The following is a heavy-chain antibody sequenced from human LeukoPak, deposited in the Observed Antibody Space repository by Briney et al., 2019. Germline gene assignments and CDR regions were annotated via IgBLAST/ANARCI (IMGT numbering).Heavy chain of an antibody. V-gene: IGHV4-61*08. CDR3: AREAYSSTWRRCHFDY. Sequence: SETLSLTCTVSSGSIRGIKGYYWNWIRQPPGRGLEWIGFITYSGYTDHSPSLKGRVNISIDTSKNQFSLKLSSVTAADTAVYYCAREAYSSTWRRCHFDYWGQGTLVTVSS. CDR2: ITYSGYT. D-gene: IGHD6-13*01. CDR1: SGSIRGIKGYY. J-gene: IGHJ4*02.